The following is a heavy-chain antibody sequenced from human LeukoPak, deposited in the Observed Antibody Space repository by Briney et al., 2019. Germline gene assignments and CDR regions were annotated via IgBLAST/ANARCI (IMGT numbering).Heavy chain of an antibody. CDR2: IKSDGSST. D-gene: IGHD4-23*01. CDR3: ARDLDFGGYSNFDY. Sequence: GGSLRLSCAASGFTFSSYWMHWVRQAPGKGLVWVSRIKSDGSSTMYADSVKGRFPISRDNAKSTLYLQMNSLRAEDTAVYYCARDLDFGGYSNFDYWGQGTLVTVSS. J-gene: IGHJ4*02. CDR1: GFTFSSYW. V-gene: IGHV3-74*03.